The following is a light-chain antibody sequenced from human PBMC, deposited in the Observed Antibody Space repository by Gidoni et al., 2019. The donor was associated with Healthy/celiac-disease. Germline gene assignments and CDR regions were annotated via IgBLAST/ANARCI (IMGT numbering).Light chain of an antibody. V-gene: IGKV3-11*01. J-gene: IGKJ3*01. CDR1: QSVSSY. Sequence: EILLTQSPATLSLSPGARATLSCRASQSVSSYVAWYQQKPGQAPRLLIYDASNRATGIPARLSGSGSGTDFTLTISSLKPEDFAVYYCQQRSNWPPFTFGPGTKVDIK. CDR3: QQRSNWPPFT. CDR2: DAS.